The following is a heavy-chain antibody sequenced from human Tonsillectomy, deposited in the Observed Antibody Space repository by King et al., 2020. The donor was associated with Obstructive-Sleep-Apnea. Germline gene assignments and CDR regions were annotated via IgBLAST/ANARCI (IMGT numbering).Heavy chain of an antibody. CDR1: GFTFDDYS. D-gene: IGHD6-6*01. CDR3: AKGHYSSSSGFDY. J-gene: IGHJ4*02. CDR2: FSWDGGST. V-gene: IGHV3-43D*03. Sequence: VQLVESGGVVVQPGGSLRLSCAASGFTFDDYSMHWVRQAPGKGLEWVSLFSWDGGSTYYADSVKGRFTISRDNSKNSLYLQMNSLRAEDTALYYCAKGHYSSSSGFDYWGQGTLVTVSS.